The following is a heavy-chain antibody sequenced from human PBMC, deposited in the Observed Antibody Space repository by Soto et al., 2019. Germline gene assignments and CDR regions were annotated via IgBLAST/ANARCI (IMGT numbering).Heavy chain of an antibody. CDR2: IWYDGSNK. CDR1: GFTFSSYG. V-gene: IGHV3-33*01. D-gene: IGHD3-22*01. J-gene: IGHJ6*02. CDR3: AREHYYYDSSGYGYYYYYGMDV. Sequence: GGSLRLSCAASGFTFSSYGMHWVRQAPGKGLEWVAVIWYDGSNKYYADSVKGRFTISRDNSKNTLYLQMNSLRAEDTAVYYCAREHYYYDSSGYGYYYYYGMDVWGQGTTVTVSS.